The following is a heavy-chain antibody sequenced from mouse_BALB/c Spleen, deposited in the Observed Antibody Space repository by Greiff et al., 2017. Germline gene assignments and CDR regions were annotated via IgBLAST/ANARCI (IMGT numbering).Heavy chain of an antibody. V-gene: IGHV5-9-3*01. D-gene: IGHD1-1*01. CDR3: ARQVTTVDYYAMDY. CDR1: GFTFSSYA. CDR2: ISSGGSYT. J-gene: IGHJ4*01. Sequence: DVMLVESGGGLVKPGGSLKLSCAASGFTFSSYAMSWVRQTPEKRLEWVATISSGGSYTYYPDSVKGRFTISRDNAKNTLYLQMSSLRSEDTAMYYCARQVTTVDYYAMDYWGQGTSVTVSS.